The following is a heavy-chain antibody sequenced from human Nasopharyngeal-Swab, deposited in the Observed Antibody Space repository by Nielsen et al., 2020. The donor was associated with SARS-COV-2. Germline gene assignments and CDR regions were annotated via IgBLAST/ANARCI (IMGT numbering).Heavy chain of an antibody. CDR2: FDPEDGET. CDR3: ATDSPYGSGSYHHYYYYGMDV. Sequence: ASVKVSCKVSGYTLTELSMHWVRQAPGKGLEWMGGFDPEDGETIYAQKFQGRVTMTEDTSTDTAYMELSSLRSEDTAVYYCATDSPYGSGSYHHYYYYGMDVWGQGTTVTVSS. D-gene: IGHD3-10*01. J-gene: IGHJ6*02. V-gene: IGHV1-24*01. CDR1: GYTLTELS.